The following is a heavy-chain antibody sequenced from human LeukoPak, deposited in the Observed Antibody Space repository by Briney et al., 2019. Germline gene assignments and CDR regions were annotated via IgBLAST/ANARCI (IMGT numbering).Heavy chain of an antibody. V-gene: IGHV4-39*07. Sequence: PSETLSLTCTVSGGSISTSNYYWGWIRQPPGKGLEWIGEINHSGSTNYNPSLKSRVTISVDTSKNQFSPKLSSVTAADTAVYYCARPREAAAGADAFDIWGQGTMVTASS. J-gene: IGHJ3*02. CDR3: ARPREAAAGADAFDI. CDR2: INHSGST. D-gene: IGHD6-13*01. CDR1: GGSISTSNYY.